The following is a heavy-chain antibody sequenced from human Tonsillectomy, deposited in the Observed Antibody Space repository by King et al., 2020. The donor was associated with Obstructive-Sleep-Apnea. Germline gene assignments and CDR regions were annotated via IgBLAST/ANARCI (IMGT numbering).Heavy chain of an antibody. CDR2: ISASGST. V-gene: IGHV3-11*01. CDR1: GFTFSDYY. Sequence: VQLVESGGGLVKPGGSLRLSCEVSGFTFSDYYMNWIRQAPGKGLEWVSYISASGSTYYADSVKGRFTMSRDSTKNSLFLQMNSLRGEDTAVYYCARGGFWEVPKPFDYWGQGTRVTVS. CDR3: ARGGFWEVPKPFDY. D-gene: IGHD3-3*01. J-gene: IGHJ4*02.